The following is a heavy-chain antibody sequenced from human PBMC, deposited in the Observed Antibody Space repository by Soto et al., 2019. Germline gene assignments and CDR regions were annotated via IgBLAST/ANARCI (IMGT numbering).Heavy chain of an antibody. D-gene: IGHD3-3*01. CDR3: ASLRFLEWLPPGTMDV. J-gene: IGHJ6*02. V-gene: IGHV3-23*01. Sequence: VQLLESGGGLVHPGGSLRLSCAASEFTFKNYAMTWVRQAPGKGLEWVSLITGSDGRTYYADSVKGRFTISRDNSKNTLFLQMDSLRAEDTAVYYCASLRFLEWLPPGTMDVWGQGTTVTVTS. CDR1: EFTFKNYA. CDR2: ITGSDGRT.